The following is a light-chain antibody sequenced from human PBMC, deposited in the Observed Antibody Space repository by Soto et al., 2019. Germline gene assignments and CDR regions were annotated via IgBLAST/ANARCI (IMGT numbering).Light chain of an antibody. CDR1: QDIRND. CDR2: AAS. V-gene: IGKV1-6*01. CDR3: LQDFNYPLT. Sequence: AIQMPQSPSSMSASVGARVTITCRASQDIRNDLGWYQQKPGKTPKLLIFAASSLQSGVPSRFSGSGSGTDFPVTISSLQPDDFATYYSLQDFNYPLTFGQGTKVEIE. J-gene: IGKJ1*01.